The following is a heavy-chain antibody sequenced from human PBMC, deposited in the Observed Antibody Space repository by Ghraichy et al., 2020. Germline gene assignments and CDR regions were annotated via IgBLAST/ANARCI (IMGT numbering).Heavy chain of an antibody. CDR1: GFTFSSHA. J-gene: IGHJ4*02. CDR3: AKERGAFDYYDSSGPLDY. V-gene: IGHV3-23*01. CDR2: ISGSGGST. D-gene: IGHD3-22*01. Sequence: GGSLRLSCAASGFTFSSHAMRWVRQAPGKGLEWVSGISGSGGSTYYADSVKGRFTISRDNSKNTLYLQMNSLRAKDTAVYYCAKERGAFDYYDSSGPLDYWGQGTLVTVSS.